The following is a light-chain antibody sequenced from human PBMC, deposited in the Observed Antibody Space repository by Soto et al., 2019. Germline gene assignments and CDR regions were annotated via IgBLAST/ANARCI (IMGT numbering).Light chain of an antibody. Sequence: EIVMTQSPATLSVSPGERATLSCRASQSVGSSYLAWYQQKPGHAPRLLIYGASSRATGIPDRFSGSGSGTDFTLTISRMEPEDSAVYYCQQYGSSGTFGQGTKVDIK. CDR2: GAS. V-gene: IGKV3-20*01. CDR3: QQYGSSGT. J-gene: IGKJ1*01. CDR1: QSVGSSY.